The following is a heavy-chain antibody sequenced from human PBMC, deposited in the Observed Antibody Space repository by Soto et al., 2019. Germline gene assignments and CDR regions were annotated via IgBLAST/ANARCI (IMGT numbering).Heavy chain of an antibody. CDR2: ISGSGGST. D-gene: IGHD2-15*01. J-gene: IGHJ4*02. CDR3: AKWNSRVVAATPAFYY. Sequence: GGSLRLSCAASGFTFSSYAMSWVRQAPGKGLEWVSAISGSGGSTYYADSVKGRFTISRDNSKNTLYLHMNSLRAEVTAVYYCAKWNSRVVAATPAFYYWGQGTLVTVSS. V-gene: IGHV3-23*01. CDR1: GFTFSSYA.